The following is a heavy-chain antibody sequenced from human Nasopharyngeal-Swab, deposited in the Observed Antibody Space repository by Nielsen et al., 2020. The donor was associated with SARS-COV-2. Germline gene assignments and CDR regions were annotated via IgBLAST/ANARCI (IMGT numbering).Heavy chain of an antibody. CDR2: ISWNSGSI. CDR1: GFTFDDYA. CDR3: AKDIANWNDEWGWFDP. D-gene: IGHD1-1*01. J-gene: IGHJ5*02. Sequence: GGPLRLSCAASGFTFDDYAMHWVRQAPGKGLEWVSGISWNSGSIGYADSVKGRFTISRDNAKNSLYLQMNSLRAEDTALYYCAKDIANWNDEWGWFDPWGQGTLVTVSS. V-gene: IGHV3-9*01.